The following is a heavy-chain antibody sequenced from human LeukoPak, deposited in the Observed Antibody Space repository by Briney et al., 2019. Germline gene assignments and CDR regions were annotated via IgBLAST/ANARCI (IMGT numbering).Heavy chain of an antibody. V-gene: IGHV1-8*01. CDR1: EYTFTSYD. Sequence: ASVKVSCKASEYTFTSYDINWVRQATGQGLEWMGWMNPNSGNTGYAQKFQGRVTMTRNTSISTAYMELSSLRSEDTAVYYCARAYSSSGKYCFDYWGQGTLVTVSS. CDR3: ARAYSSSGKYCFDY. D-gene: IGHD6-13*01. J-gene: IGHJ4*02. CDR2: MNPNSGNT.